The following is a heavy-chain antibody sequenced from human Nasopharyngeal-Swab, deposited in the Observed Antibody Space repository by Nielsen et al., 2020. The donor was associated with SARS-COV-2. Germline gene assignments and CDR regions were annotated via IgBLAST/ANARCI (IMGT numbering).Heavy chain of an antibody. Sequence: SETLSLTCTVSGVSITSQYWRWIRQPPGKGLEWIGYISHNSGTSYNPSLKSRVTMFIDTSKNQFSLRLTSVTAADTAVYYCAKEGATGWFDPCGQGTLVTVSS. J-gene: IGHJ5*02. CDR2: ISHNSGT. CDR1: GVSITSQY. V-gene: IGHV4-59*11. CDR3: AKEGATGWFDP.